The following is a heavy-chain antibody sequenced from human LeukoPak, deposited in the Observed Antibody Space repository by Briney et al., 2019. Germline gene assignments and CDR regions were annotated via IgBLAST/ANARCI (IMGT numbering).Heavy chain of an antibody. CDR3: AGYMTLDI. Sequence: SETLSLTCTVSGGSISSSSYYWGWIRQPPGKGLEWIGSIYYSGSTYYNPSLKSRVTISVDTSKNQFSLKLSPVTAADTAVYYCAGYMTLDIWGQGTMVTVSS. CDR1: GGSISSSSYY. CDR2: IYYSGST. J-gene: IGHJ3*02. V-gene: IGHV4-39*01. D-gene: IGHD2-21*02.